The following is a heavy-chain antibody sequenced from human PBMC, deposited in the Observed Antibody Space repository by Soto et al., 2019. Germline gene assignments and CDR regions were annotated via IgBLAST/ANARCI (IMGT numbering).Heavy chain of an antibody. Sequence: PSETLSLTCTVSGGSISSSSYYWGWIRQPPGKGLEWIGSIYYSGSTYYNPSLKSRVTISVDTSKNQFSLKLSSVTAADTAVYYCARGCGYFDYWGQGTLVIVSS. CDR1: GGSISSSSYY. CDR2: IYYSGST. V-gene: IGHV4-39*01. CDR3: ARGCGYFDY. J-gene: IGHJ4*02.